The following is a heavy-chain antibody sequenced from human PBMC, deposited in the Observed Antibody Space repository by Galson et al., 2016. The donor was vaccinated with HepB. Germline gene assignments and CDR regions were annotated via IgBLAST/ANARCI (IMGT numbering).Heavy chain of an antibody. CDR1: GASVSSGGYR. CDR3: ATSISPRPFDI. Sequence: TLSPTCSVYGASVSSGGYRLTWNRQSAGTGLEWVGRIFNYRSTNYNPTFRSRATIYLDTSKNQFSLRLDSMTAADSGIYYHATSISPRPFDIWGRGTMVTVS. V-gene: IGHV4-61*02. D-gene: IGHD6-6*01. J-gene: IGHJ3*02. CDR2: IFNYRST.